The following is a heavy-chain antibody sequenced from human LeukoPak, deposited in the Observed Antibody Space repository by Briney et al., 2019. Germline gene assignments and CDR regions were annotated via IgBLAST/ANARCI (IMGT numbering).Heavy chain of an antibody. Sequence: GGSLRLSCAASGFTFSSYALSWVRQAPGKGLEWVSAISGSGGSTYYADSVKGRLTISRDNSKNTLYLRMNSLRAEDTAVYYCANPLWQQPEHNWFDPWGQGTLVTVSS. D-gene: IGHD2-21*01. J-gene: IGHJ5*02. CDR3: ANPLWQQPEHNWFDP. V-gene: IGHV3-23*01. CDR1: GFTFSSYA. CDR2: ISGSGGST.